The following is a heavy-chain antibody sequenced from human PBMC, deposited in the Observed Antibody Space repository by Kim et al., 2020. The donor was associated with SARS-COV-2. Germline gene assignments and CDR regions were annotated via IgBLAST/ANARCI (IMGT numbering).Heavy chain of an antibody. V-gene: IGHV6-1*01. CDR2: TYYRSKWYN. D-gene: IGHD6-13*01. J-gene: IGHJ6*02. Sequence: SQTLSLTCAISGDSVSSNSAAWNWIRQSPSRGLEWLGRTYYRSKWYNDYAVSVKSRITINPDTSKNQFSLQLNSVTPEDTAVYYCARGTEQQLAKYYYYYYGIGVWGQGTTVTVSS. CDR3: ARGTEQQLAKYYYYYYGIGV. CDR1: GDSVSSNSAA.